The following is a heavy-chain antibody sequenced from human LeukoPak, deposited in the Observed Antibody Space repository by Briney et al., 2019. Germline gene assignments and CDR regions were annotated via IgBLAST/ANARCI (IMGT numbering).Heavy chain of an antibody. CDR2: IRYDGSNK. Sequence: GGSLRLSCAASGFTFSSYGMHWVRQAPGKGLEWVAFIRYDGSNKYYADSVKGRFTISRDNSKNTLYLQMNSLRAEDTAVYYCAKDSEQYYGSGSYYAHIFDYWGQGTLVTVSS. J-gene: IGHJ4*02. V-gene: IGHV3-30*02. CDR3: AKDSEQYYGSGSYYAHIFDY. D-gene: IGHD3-10*01. CDR1: GFTFSSYG.